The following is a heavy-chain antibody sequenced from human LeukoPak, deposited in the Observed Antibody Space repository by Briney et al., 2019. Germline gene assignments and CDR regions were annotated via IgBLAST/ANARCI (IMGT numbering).Heavy chain of an antibody. J-gene: IGHJ4*02. CDR2: INPNSGGT. D-gene: IGHD2-2*01. Sequence: ASMKVSCKASGYTFTGYYMHWVRQAPGQGLEWMGWINPNSGGTNYAQKFQGRVTMTRDTSISTAYMELSRLRSDDTAVYYCAREEGYCSSSSCSAPFDYWGQGTLVTVSS. CDR1: GYTFTGYY. CDR3: AREEGYCSSSSCSAPFDY. V-gene: IGHV1-2*02.